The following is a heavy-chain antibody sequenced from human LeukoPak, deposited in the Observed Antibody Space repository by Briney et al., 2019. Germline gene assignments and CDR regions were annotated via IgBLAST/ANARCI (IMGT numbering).Heavy chain of an antibody. J-gene: IGHJ4*02. CDR3: ARLSDRILGSYYFDY. D-gene: IGHD3-9*01. CDR1: GGSISSHY. Sequence: SETLSLTCTVSGGSISSHYWNWIRQPPGKGLEWIGHISYSGSTNYNPSLKSRVTISVDTSKNHYSLKLSSVTAADTAVYYCARLSDRILGSYYFDYWGQGTLVTASS. CDR2: ISYSGST. V-gene: IGHV4-59*08.